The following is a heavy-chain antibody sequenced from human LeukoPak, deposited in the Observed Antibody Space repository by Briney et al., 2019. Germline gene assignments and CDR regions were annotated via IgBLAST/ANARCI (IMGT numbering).Heavy chain of an antibody. Sequence: PSETLSLTCTVSGGSISSGTYFWGWIRQPPGKGLEWIGSIYYSGSTYYNPSLKSRVTISADTSKNQFSLNLSSVTAADTAVYYCARALAGSSSGYFYYYMDVWGKGTTVTVSS. CDR1: GGSISSGTYF. V-gene: IGHV4-39*07. CDR3: ARALAGSSSGYFYYYMDV. D-gene: IGHD6-6*01. CDR2: IYYSGST. J-gene: IGHJ6*03.